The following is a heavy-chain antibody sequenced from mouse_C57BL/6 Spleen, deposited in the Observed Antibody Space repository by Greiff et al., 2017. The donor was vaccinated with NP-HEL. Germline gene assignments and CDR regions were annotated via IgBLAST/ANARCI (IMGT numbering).Heavy chain of an antibody. CDR3: AKDLYYEYDAVVAY. D-gene: IGHD2-4*01. V-gene: IGHV1-22*01. J-gene: IGHJ3*01. CDR2: INPNNGGT. Sequence: EVQLQQSGPELVKPGASVKMSCKASGYTFTDYNMHWVKQSHGKSLEWIGYINPNNGGTSYNQKFKGKATLTVNNSSSTAYMQLRSLTSEDSAVYYYAKDLYYEYDAVVAYWGQGTLVTVSA. CDR1: GYTFTDYN.